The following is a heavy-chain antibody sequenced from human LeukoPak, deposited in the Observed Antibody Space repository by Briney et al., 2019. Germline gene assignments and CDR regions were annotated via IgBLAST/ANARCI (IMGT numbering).Heavy chain of an antibody. CDR3: ARRFDS. CDR1: GFSFTAYS. CDR2: IGPGGDI. J-gene: IGHJ4*02. V-gene: IGHV3-48*01. Sequence: GGSLRLSCAASGFSFTAYSMNWVRQAPGRGLEWISYIGPGGDIYYADSVTGRFTVSRDTAKNSLYLQMNGLRVENTAVYYCARRFDSWGQGALVTVSS.